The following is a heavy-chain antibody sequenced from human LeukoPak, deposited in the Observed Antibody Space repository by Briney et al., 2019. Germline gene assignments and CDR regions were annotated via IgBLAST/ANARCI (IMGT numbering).Heavy chain of an antibody. D-gene: IGHD3-10*01. CDR1: GFTFSSYG. V-gene: IGHV3-33*08. J-gene: IGHJ6*02. CDR2: IWYDGSNK. CDR3: ARGLEYGSGSYLGPATPKISMDV. Sequence: GRSLRLSCAASGFTFSSYGMHWVRQAPGKGLEWVAVIWYDGSNKYYADSVKGRFTISRDNSKNTLYLQMNSLRAEDTAVYYCARGLEYGSGSYLGPATPKISMDVWGQGTTVTVSS.